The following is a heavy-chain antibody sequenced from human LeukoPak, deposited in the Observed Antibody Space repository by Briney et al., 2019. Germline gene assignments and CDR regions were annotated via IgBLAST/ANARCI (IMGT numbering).Heavy chain of an antibody. Sequence: ASVKVSCKASGYTSTGYYVHWVRQAPGQGLEWMGRINPNSGDTNYAQKFQGRVTMTRDTSISTAYMELSRLRSDDTAVYYCARDYCGGDCFPDYWGQGTLVTVSS. CDR3: ARDYCGGDCFPDY. CDR2: INPNSGDT. V-gene: IGHV1-2*06. D-gene: IGHD2-21*02. J-gene: IGHJ4*02. CDR1: GYTSTGYY.